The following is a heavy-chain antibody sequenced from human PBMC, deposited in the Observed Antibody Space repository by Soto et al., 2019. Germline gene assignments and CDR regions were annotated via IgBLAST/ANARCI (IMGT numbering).Heavy chain of an antibody. V-gene: IGHV1-46*01. D-gene: IGHD6-13*01. J-gene: IGHJ4*02. CDR2: INPNGGST. CDR3: AREVARPIAAAGRGLNY. Sequence: QVQLVQSGAEVKKPGASVKVSCKAFGYIFTSYYMHWVRQAPGQGLEWMGIINPNGGSTTYAQKFKGRVTITRNTSTSTVYMELSSLRSEDTAVYYCAREVARPIAAAGRGLNYWGQGTLVTVSS. CDR1: GYIFTSYY.